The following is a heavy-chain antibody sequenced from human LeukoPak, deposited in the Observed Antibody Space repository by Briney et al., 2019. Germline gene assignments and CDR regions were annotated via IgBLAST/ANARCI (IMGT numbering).Heavy chain of an antibody. V-gene: IGHV1-18*01. CDR2: ISAYNGNT. Sequence: ASVTVSCKASGYTFTSYGISWVRQAPGQGLEWMGWISAYNGNTNYAQKLQGRVTMTTDTSTSTAYMELRSLRSDDTAVYYCARGSAVQLERRGVDWFDLWGQGTLVTVSS. D-gene: IGHD1-1*01. J-gene: IGHJ5*02. CDR3: ARGSAVQLERRGVDWFDL. CDR1: GYTFTSYG.